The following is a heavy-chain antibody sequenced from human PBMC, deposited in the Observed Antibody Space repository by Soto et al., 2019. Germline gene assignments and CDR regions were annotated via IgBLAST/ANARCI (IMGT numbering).Heavy chain of an antibody. CDR3: VRVSYYGSGSYPIPYYNYMDV. Sequence: CVSVIYSGGSTYYADSVKGLFTISTPNSKNTLYLQMNSLRAEDTAVYYCVRVSYYGSGSYPIPYYNYMDVWGKGTTVTVSS. D-gene: IGHD3-10*01. J-gene: IGHJ6*03. CDR2: IYSGGST. V-gene: IGHV3-53*04.